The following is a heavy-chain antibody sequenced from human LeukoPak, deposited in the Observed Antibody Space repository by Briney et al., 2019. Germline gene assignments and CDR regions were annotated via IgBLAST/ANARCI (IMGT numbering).Heavy chain of an antibody. CDR1: GGSFSGYY. Sequence: SETLSLTCAVYGGSFSGYYWSWIRQPPGKGLEWIGEINHSGSTNYNPSLKSRVTISVDTSKNQFSLRLSSVTAADTALYYCARVDGTVTHFDYWGQGTLVTVSS. D-gene: IGHD4-17*01. CDR3: ARVDGTVTHFDY. CDR2: INHSGST. V-gene: IGHV4-34*01. J-gene: IGHJ4*02.